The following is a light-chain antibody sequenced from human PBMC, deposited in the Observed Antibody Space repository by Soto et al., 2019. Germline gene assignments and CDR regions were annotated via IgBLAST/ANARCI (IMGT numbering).Light chain of an antibody. V-gene: IGKV1-39*01. CDR2: SAS. CDR1: QDINVY. Sequence: DIQMTHSPSSVSASIGDTVTITCRASQDINVYLNWYQQKPGEVPKLLIYSASTLHSGVPSRFTGSGSETDFTLTIRSLQPEDFATYYCQQSYSTTFGQGTRLEIK. J-gene: IGKJ5*01. CDR3: QQSYSTT.